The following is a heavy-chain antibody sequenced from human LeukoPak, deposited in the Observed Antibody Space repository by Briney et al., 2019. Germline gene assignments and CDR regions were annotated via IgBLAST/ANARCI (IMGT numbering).Heavy chain of an antibody. CDR1: GYSISSPNW. D-gene: IGHD4-17*01. CDR3: ARGLRYFFDS. V-gene: IGHV4-28*03. Sequence: SETLSLTCAVSGYSISSPNWWGWIRQPPGKGLEWIGYIYYSGSTNYNPSLKSRVTMSVDTSKNQFSLKLSSVTAVDTAVYYCARGLRYFFDSWGQGTLVTVSS. J-gene: IGHJ4*02. CDR2: IYYSGST.